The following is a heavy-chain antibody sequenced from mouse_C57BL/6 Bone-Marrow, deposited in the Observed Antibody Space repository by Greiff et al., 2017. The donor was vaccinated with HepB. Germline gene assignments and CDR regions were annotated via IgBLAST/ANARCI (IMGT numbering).Heavy chain of an antibody. CDR1: GFTFSDYG. Sequence: EVQLVESGGGLVKPGGSLKLSCAASGFTFSDYGMHWVRQAPEKGLEWVAYISSGSSTIYYADKVKGRFTISRDNAKNTLFLQMTSLRSEDTAMYYCARQGLREYYAMDYWGQGTSVTVSS. CDR2: ISSGSSTI. J-gene: IGHJ4*01. V-gene: IGHV5-17*01. CDR3: ARQGLREYYAMDY. D-gene: IGHD2-4*01.